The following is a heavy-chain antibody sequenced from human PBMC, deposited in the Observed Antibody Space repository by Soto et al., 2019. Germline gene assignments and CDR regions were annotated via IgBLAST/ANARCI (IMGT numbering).Heavy chain of an antibody. Sequence: QVQLQESGPGLVKPSQTLSLTCTVSGGSISSGGYYWSWIRQHPGKGLEWIGYIYYSGSTYYNPSLKTRVTISVETSKNQFSLKLSSVTAADTAVYYCARFIPGTGSDYWGQGTLVTVSS. J-gene: IGHJ4*02. CDR3: ARFIPGTGSDY. V-gene: IGHV4-31*03. D-gene: IGHD1-20*01. CDR1: GGSISSGGYY. CDR2: IYYSGST.